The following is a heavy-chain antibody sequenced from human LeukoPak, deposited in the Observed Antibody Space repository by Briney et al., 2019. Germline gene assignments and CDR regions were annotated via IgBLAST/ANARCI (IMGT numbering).Heavy chain of an antibody. CDR1: GFSFSDYY. D-gene: IGHD1-7*01. Sequence: GGSLRLSCAASGFSFSDYYMSWIRQAPGKGLEWLSYISSRGSATYYADSVKGRFTISRDNSKNTLYLQMNSLRAEDTAVYYCAKDQCNWNYGSFDYWGQGTLVTVSS. CDR2: ISSRGSAT. V-gene: IGHV3-11*04. CDR3: AKDQCNWNYGSFDY. J-gene: IGHJ4*02.